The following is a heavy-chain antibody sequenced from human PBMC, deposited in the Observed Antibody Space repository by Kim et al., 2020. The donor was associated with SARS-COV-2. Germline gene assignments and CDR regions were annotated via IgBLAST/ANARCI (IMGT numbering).Heavy chain of an antibody. CDR2: INHSGST. CDR1: GGSFSGYY. J-gene: IGHJ4*02. Sequence: SETLSLTCAVYGGSFSGYYWSWIRQPPGKGLEWIGEINHSGSTNYNPSLKSRVTISVDTSKNQFSLKLSSVTAADTAVYYCARRGRGDYVWGSYRYNPRFFFGYWGQGTLVTVCS. D-gene: IGHD3-16*02. CDR3: ARRGRGDYVWGSYRYNPRFFFGY. V-gene: IGHV4-34*01.